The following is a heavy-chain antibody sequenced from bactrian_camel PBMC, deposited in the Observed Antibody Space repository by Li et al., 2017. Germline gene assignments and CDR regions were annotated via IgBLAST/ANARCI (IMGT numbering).Heavy chain of an antibody. D-gene: IGHD1*01. V-gene: IGHV3S1*01. CDR3: AAEHTAASCWVDGLFFGY. Sequence: QVQLVESGGGSVQAGGSLRLSCVVSRYIVGDYCWAWFRQASGKEREGVAAISTGGASLYYADSVKGRFTISRDNAKNTLYLQMPTLGPDDTAIYYCAAEHTAASCWVDGLFFGYRGQGTQVTVS. CDR1: RYIVGDYC. J-gene: IGHJ6*01. CDR2: ISTGGASL.